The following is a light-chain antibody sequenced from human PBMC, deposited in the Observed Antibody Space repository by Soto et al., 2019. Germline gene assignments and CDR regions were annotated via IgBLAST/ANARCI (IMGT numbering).Light chain of an antibody. CDR2: AAS. CDR1: QSISSY. V-gene: IGKV1-39*01. Sequence: DIQMTQSPSSLSASVGDRVTITCRASQSISSYLKLYQQKPGKAPKLLIYAASSLQSGVPSRFSSSTSGTDFTRTISSLQPEDFASYYCQQSYSTPLTCGGGTKVDI. CDR3: QQSYSTPLT. J-gene: IGKJ4*02.